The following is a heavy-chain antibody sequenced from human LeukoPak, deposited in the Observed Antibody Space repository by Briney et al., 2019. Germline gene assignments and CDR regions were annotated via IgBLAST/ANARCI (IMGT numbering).Heavy chain of an antibody. CDR2: IYPGDSDT. Sequence: GAPLKISCKGSGSRFTSYWIGWVRQMPGKGLEGMGIIYPGDSDTRYSPSFQGQVTISADKSISTAYLQWSSLKASDTAMYYCARPLTFSGFGGFDYWGQGTLVTVSS. CDR1: GSRFTSYW. V-gene: IGHV5-51*01. CDR3: ARPLTFSGFGGFDY. J-gene: IGHJ4*02. D-gene: IGHD3-10*01.